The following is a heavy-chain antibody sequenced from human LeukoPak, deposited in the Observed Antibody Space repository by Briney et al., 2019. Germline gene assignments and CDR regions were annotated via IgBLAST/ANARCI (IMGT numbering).Heavy chain of an antibody. CDR3: PKTIGELTTGFDP. V-gene: IGHV3-15*01. CDR2: IKNKTNGGTT. J-gene: IGHJ5*02. D-gene: IGHD2-8*02. CDR1: GFTLSNAY. Sequence: PGGSLRLSCAASGFTLSNAYMSWVRQAPGKGLEWVGRIKNKTNGGTTDYAAPVKGRFTISRDDSKNTLYLQMNSLKTEDTAVYYFPKTIGELTTGFDPWGQGTLVTVSS.